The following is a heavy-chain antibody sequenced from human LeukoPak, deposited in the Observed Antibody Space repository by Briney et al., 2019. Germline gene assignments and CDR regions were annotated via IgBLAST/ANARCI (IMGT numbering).Heavy chain of an antibody. J-gene: IGHJ5*02. CDR1: GFPFSILV. CDR2: ISHEGEKT. D-gene: IGHD5-12*01. V-gene: IGHV3-30*16. CDR3: GGIGDGCSYGGGLDP. Sequence: GAPLPLYYVLSGFPFSILVMMDLRAPRGKRLESVAIISHEGEKTFYSEPVRGRFTISRDNWTNTMSLQIDSLRPEDTALYHCGGIGDGCSYGGGLDPWGQGTLVIV.